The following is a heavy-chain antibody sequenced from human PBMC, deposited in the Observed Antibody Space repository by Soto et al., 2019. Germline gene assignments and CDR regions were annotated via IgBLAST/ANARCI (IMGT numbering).Heavy chain of an antibody. CDR3: ATSRTFDY. Sequence: EVQLVESGGGLVQPGGSLRLSCVASGFTFSSYWMSWVRQAPGKGLEWVANIKQDGSEKYYVDSVKGRFTISRDNAKNSLYLQMNSLRDEDTAIYDCATSRTFDYWGQGTLVTVSS. J-gene: IGHJ4*02. V-gene: IGHV3-7*01. D-gene: IGHD6-13*01. CDR2: IKQDGSEK. CDR1: GFTFSSYW.